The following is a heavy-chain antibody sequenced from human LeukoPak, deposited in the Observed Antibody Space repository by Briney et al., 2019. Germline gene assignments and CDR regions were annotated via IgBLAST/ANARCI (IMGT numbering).Heavy chain of an antibody. CDR2: IYYTGNT. Sequence: SETLSLTCTVSGGSISSTSYFWGWIRQPPGKGLEWIGTIYYTGNTYYNPPLKSRVTISVDTSKNQFSLKLTSVTAADTAVYFCARQYGSGRWGFDHWGQGTLVTVSS. V-gene: IGHV4-39*01. D-gene: IGHD6-19*01. CDR1: GGSISSTSYF. J-gene: IGHJ4*02. CDR3: ARQYGSGRWGFDH.